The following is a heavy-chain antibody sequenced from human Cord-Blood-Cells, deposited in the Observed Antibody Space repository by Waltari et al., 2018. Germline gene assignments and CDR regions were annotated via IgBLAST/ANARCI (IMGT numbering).Heavy chain of an antibody. V-gene: IGHV4-34*01. CDR1: GGSFSGYY. D-gene: IGHD3-9*01. CDR3: ARGRPTYYDILTGYSDFDY. CDR2: INHSGST. Sequence: QVQLQQWGAGLLKPSETLSLTCAFYGGSFSGYYWSWIRQPPGKGLEWIGEINHSGSTNYNPSLKSRVTISVDTSKNQFSLKLSSVTAADTAVYYCARGRPTYYDILTGYSDFDYWGQGTLVTVSS. J-gene: IGHJ4*02.